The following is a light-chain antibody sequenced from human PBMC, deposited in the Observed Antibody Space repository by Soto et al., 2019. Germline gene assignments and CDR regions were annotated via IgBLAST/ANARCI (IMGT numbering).Light chain of an antibody. CDR3: QQLNSYPLT. CDR1: QGISSY. J-gene: IGKJ4*01. CDR2: AAS. V-gene: IGKV1-9*01. Sequence: DIQLTQSPSFLSASVGDRVTITCRASQGISSYLAWYQQKPGKAPKLLIYAASTLHSGVPSRFSGSGSGTEFPLTISRLQPEDFATYYWQQLNSYPLTFGGGTKVEIK.